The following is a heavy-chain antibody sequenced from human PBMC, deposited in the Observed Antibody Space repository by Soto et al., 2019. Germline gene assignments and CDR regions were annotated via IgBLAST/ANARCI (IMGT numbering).Heavy chain of an antibody. D-gene: IGHD1-26*01. CDR2: NSPDGSDT. Sequence: QVQLVESGGDVVQPGGSLRLSCAGSRFTFSSYAMHWVRQAPGKGLEWVSVNSPDGSDTFYAESVKGRFTISRDNSKDTMYVQMNSLRPEDTAIYYCARDGRSPGNYYSASDLWGQGTMVTVSS. CDR1: RFTFSSYA. J-gene: IGHJ3*01. V-gene: IGHV3-30*04. CDR3: ARDGRSPGNYYSASDL.